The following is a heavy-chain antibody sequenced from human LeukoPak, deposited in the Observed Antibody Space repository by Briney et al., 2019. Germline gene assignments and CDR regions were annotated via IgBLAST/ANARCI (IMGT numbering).Heavy chain of an antibody. CDR2: INHSGST. CDR3: ARRIRRTGTIPYYFDY. V-gene: IGHV4-34*01. CDR1: GGSFSGYY. D-gene: IGHD1-7*01. J-gene: IGHJ4*02. Sequence: SETLSLTCAVYGGSFSGYYWSWIRQPPGKGLEWIGEINHSGSTNYNPSLKSRVTISVDTSKNQFSLKLSSVTAADTAVYYCARRIRRTGTIPYYFDYWGQGTLVTVSS.